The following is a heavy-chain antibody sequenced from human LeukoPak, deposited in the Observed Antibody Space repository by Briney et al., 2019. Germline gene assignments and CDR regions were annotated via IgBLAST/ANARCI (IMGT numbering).Heavy chain of an antibody. CDR1: GFTFSNYN. J-gene: IGHJ4*01. CDR3: VRGDKRDY. Sequence: GGSLRLSCVGFGFTFSNYNLNWVRQAPGQGLEWVSSISRSGGSTYYAESLRGRRTISRDNAESSVYLHVNSLRVEDTAIYYCVRGDKRDYWGQGTLVTVAS. CDR2: ISRSGGST. V-gene: IGHV3-21*01. D-gene: IGHD5-24*01.